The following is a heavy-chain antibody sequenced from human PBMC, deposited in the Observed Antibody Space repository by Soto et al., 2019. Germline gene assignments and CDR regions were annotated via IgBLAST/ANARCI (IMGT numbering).Heavy chain of an antibody. J-gene: IGHJ6*02. CDR1: GGTFSSDT. V-gene: IGHV1-69*02. D-gene: IGHD5-18*01. CDR2: IIPILGIA. CDR3: ASYTAMGFYYGMDV. Sequence: SVKVSCKASGGTFSSDTISWVRQAPGQGLEWMGRIIPILGIANYAQKFQGRVTITADKSTSTAYMELSSLRSEDTAVYYCASYTAMGFYYGMDVWGQGTTVTVSS.